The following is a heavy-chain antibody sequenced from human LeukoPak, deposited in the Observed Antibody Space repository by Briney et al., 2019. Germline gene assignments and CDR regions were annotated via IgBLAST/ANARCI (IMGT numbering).Heavy chain of an antibody. CDR3: AKDLSSGWYLDAFDI. CDR1: GFTFSSYG. D-gene: IGHD6-19*01. Sequence: PGRSLRLSCAASGFTFSSYGMHWVRQAPGKGLEWVAVISYDGSNKYYADSVRGRFTISRDNSKNTLYLQMNSLRAEDTAVYYCAKDLSSGWYLDAFDIWGQGTMVTVSS. V-gene: IGHV3-30*18. CDR2: ISYDGSNK. J-gene: IGHJ3*02.